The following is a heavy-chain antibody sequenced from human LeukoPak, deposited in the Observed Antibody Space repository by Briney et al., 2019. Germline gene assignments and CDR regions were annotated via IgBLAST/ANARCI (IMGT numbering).Heavy chain of an antibody. CDR1: GFTFSSYW. CDR3: ARISRGRLNYYYYGMDV. D-gene: IGHD1-1*01. J-gene: IGHJ6*02. V-gene: IGHV3-7*01. CDR2: IKQEGSEK. Sequence: PGGSLRLSCAASGFTFSSYWMSWVRQAPGKGLEWVANIKQEGSEKYYVDSVKGRFTISRDNAENSLYLQMNSLRAEDTAVYYCARISRGRLNYYYYGMDVWGQGTTVTVSS.